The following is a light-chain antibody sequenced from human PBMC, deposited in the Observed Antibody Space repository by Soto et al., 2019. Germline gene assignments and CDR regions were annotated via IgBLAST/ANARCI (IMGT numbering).Light chain of an antibody. Sequence: QSVLTQPPSVSGAPGQRGTISCAGSTSNIGAGYDVHWYQQLPGTAPKLHIYGNSNRHSGVPDRVSGSKSGTSASLAITGLQAEDEADYYCQSYDSSLSGVVFGGGTKVTVL. CDR2: GNS. J-gene: IGLJ2*01. CDR3: QSYDSSLSGVV. V-gene: IGLV1-40*01. CDR1: TSNIGAGYD.